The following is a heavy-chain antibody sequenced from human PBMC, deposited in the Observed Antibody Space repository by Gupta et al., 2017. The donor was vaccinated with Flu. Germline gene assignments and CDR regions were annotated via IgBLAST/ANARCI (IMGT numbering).Heavy chain of an antibody. D-gene: IGHD2-2*02. CDR2: INPHSGTT. CDR3: TREKHCSTSSCYRWFDP. CDR1: EYTFTAYY. V-gene: IGHV1-2*06. Sequence: QVQLVQSGAEVKKPGASVRVSCKASEYTFTAYYIHWVRQAPGQGLEWVGRINPHSGTTNYAQKFQGRVTVTMDTSISTAYMDLSRLRSDDTAVYYCTREKHCSTSSCYRWFDPWGQGTLVTVSS. J-gene: IGHJ5*02.